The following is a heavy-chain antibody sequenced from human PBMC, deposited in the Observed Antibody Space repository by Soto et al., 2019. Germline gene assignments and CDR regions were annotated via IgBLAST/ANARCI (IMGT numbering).Heavy chain of an antibody. CDR2: ISYDGSNT. CDR1: GFTFSSYG. Sequence: QVQLVESGGGVVQPGRSLRLSCVASGFTFSSYGMHWVRQAPGKGLEWVAIISYDGSNTYYADSVKGRFTISRDNSKNTLYLQMNSLRAEDTSVYYCAKEGGLSGSYYIPSSYDFDYWGQGTLVTVSS. V-gene: IGHV3-30*18. CDR3: AKEGGLSGSYYIPSSYDFDY. J-gene: IGHJ4*02. D-gene: IGHD1-26*01.